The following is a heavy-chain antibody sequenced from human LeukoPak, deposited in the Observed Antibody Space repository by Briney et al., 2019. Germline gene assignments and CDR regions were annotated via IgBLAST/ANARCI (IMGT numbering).Heavy chain of an antibody. V-gene: IGHV3-33*08. CDR2: IWYDGSKK. CDR1: GFTFRTHG. D-gene: IGHD3-3*01. Sequence: GGSLRLSCAAPGFTFRTHGMHWVRQAPGKGLEWVAVIWYDGSKKYYADSVKGRFTISRGNSKNTLDLQMNSLRVEDTAVYYCARMSASYLDYCGQGTLVSVSS. J-gene: IGHJ4*02. CDR3: ARMSASYLDY.